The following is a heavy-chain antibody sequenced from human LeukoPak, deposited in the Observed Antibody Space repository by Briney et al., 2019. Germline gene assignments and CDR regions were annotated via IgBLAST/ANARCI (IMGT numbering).Heavy chain of an antibody. D-gene: IGHD3-3*01. J-gene: IGHJ5*02. CDR2: IIPIFGTA. CDR1: GGTFISYA. Sequence: ASVKVSCKAPGGTFISYAISWVRQAPGQGLEWMGGIIPIFGTANYAQKFQGRVTITADESTSTAYMDLSSLRSEDTAVYYCARDSNDFWSGYYNWFDPWGQGTLVTVSS. CDR3: ARDSNDFWSGYYNWFDP. V-gene: IGHV1-69*13.